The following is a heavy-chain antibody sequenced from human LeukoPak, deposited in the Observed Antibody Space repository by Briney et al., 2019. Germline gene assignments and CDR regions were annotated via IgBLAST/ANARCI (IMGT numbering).Heavy chain of an antibody. D-gene: IGHD2-8*01. CDR1: GFTSGIYA. CDR3: AKTAIDDRRELMVYAIYAYYYYYGMDV. CDR2: FSGGGDS. J-gene: IGHJ6*02. Sequence: GGSLRLSCAASGFTSGIYAVSWVRQAPGKGLEWVSAFSGGGDSYYADSVKGRFTISRDNSKNTLYLQMNSLRAEDTAVYYCAKTAIDDRRELMVYAIYAYYYYYGMDVWGQGTTVTVSS. V-gene: IGHV3-23*01.